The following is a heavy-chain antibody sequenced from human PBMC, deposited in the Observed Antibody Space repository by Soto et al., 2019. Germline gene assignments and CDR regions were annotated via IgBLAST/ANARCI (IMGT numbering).Heavy chain of an antibody. CDR1: GGSVSSGDYY. CDR2: TYYTGST. Sequence: ETLSLTCSVSGGSVSSGDYYWSWVRQPPGKGLEWIGYTYYTGSTSYNPSLKSRVTMSADTSKNLLSLNLKSVTAADTAMYFCARLPGPESLWGQGTLVTVSS. D-gene: IGHD2-8*02. CDR3: ARLPGPESL. J-gene: IGHJ4*02. V-gene: IGHV4-61*03.